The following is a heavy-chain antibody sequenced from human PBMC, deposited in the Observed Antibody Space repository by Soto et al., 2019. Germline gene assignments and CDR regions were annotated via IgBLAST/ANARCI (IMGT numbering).Heavy chain of an antibody. CDR2: IYHSGST. J-gene: IGHJ4*02. V-gene: IGHV4-30-2*01. D-gene: IGHD4-17*01. CDR1: GGSISSGGYS. CDR3: ARDQGDGDRLYFDY. Sequence: KPSETLSLTCAVSGGSISSGGYSWSWIRQPPGKGLEWIGYIYHSGSTYYNPSLKSRVTISVDRSKNQFSLKLSSVTAADTAVYYCARDQGDGDRLYFDYWGQGTLVTVSS.